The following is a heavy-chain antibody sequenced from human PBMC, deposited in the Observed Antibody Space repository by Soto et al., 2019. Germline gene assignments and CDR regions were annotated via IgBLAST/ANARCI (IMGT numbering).Heavy chain of an antibody. Sequence: GGSLRLSCAASGFTFSSYSMNWVRQAPGKGLEWVSSISSSSSYIYYADSVKGRFTISRDNAKNSLYLQMNSLRAEDTAVYYCARDSDFYDYIWGSYRYTLDYWGQGTLVTVSS. J-gene: IGHJ4*02. CDR1: GFTFSSYS. V-gene: IGHV3-21*01. CDR2: ISSSSSYI. CDR3: ARDSDFYDYIWGSYRYTLDY. D-gene: IGHD3-16*02.